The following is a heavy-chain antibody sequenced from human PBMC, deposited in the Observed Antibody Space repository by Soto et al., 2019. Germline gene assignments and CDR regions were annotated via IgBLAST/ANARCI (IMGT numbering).Heavy chain of an antibody. V-gene: IGHV4-59*01. Sequence: PSETLPLTCTVSGDSISSFYWSWIRQPPGKGLEWIGYIYYNGNTNYNPSLKNRVTMSVDTSKNQFSLNLSSVTAADTAVYYCATWFGERIDYWGQGTLVTVSS. D-gene: IGHD3-10*01. CDR3: ATWFGERIDY. CDR2: IYYNGNT. J-gene: IGHJ4*02. CDR1: GDSISSFY.